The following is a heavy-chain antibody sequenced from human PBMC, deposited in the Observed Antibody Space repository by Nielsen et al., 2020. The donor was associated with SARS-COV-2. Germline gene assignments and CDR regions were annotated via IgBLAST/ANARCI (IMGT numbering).Heavy chain of an antibody. D-gene: IGHD7-27*01. J-gene: IGHJ6*02. V-gene: IGHV3-66*01. Sequence: GSLRLSCAASGFTVSSNYMSWVRQAAGKGLEWVSVIYSDGSASYADSVKGRFTISRDNFKNMLFLQMNSLRAEDTAVYYCARDNWGRMDVWGQGTTVTVSS. CDR1: GFTVSSNY. CDR3: ARDNWGRMDV. CDR2: IYSDGSA.